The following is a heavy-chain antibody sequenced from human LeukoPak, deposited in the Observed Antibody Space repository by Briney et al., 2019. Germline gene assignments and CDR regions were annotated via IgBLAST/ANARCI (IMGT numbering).Heavy chain of an antibody. D-gene: IGHD2-2*02. CDR2: IYPGDSDT. J-gene: IGHJ6*03. CDR1: GYSFTSYW. Sequence: GESLKISCKGSGYSFTSYWIGWVRQMPGKGLEWMGIIYPGDSDTRYSPSFQGQVTISADKSISTAYLQWSSLKASDTAMYYCARQNKDIVVVPAAIGDYYYYMDVWGKGTTVTVSS. CDR3: ARQNKDIVVVPAAIGDYYYYMDV. V-gene: IGHV5-51*01.